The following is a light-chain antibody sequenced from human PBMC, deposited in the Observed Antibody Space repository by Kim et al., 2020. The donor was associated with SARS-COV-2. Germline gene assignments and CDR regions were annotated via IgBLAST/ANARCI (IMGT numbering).Light chain of an antibody. CDR1: SGSIASNY. CDR2: EDN. J-gene: IGLJ2*01. Sequence: NFMLTQPHSVSESPGKTVTISCTRSSGSIASNYVQWYQQRPGSAPTTVIYEDNQRPSGVPDRFSGSIDSSSNSASLTISALKTEDEADYYCQSYDSSNHVVFGGGTQLTVL. V-gene: IGLV6-57*03. CDR3: QSYDSSNHVV.